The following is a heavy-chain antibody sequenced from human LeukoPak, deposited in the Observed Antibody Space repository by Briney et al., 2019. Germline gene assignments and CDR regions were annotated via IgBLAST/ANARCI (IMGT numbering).Heavy chain of an antibody. CDR1: GGSFSGYY. D-gene: IGHD1-14*01. CDR2: INHSGST. V-gene: IGHV4-34*01. CDR3: ARGGNLTFDY. J-gene: IGHJ4*02. Sequence: PSETLSLTCAVYGGSFSGYYWSWIRQPPGKGLEWIGEINHSGSTNYNPSLKSRVTISVDTSKNQFSLKLSSVTAADTAVYYCARGGNLTFDYWGQGTLVTVSS.